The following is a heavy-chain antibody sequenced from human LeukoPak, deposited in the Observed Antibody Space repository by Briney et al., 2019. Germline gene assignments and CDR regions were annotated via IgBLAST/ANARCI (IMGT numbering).Heavy chain of an antibody. D-gene: IGHD3-22*01. J-gene: IGHJ4*02. CDR3: ARGEYYYDSSGYFFDY. V-gene: IGHV3-48*03. CDR2: IGSSGSTV. Sequence: GGSLRLSCAASGFTFSAYEMNWVRQAPGKGLEWVSYIGSSGSTVYYADSVKGRFTISRDNAKNSLYLQMNSLRAEDTAVYYCARGEYYYDSSGYFFDYWGQGTLVTVSS. CDR1: GFTFSAYE.